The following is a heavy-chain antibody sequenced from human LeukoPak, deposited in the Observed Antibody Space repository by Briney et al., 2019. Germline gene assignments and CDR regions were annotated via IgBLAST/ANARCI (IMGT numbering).Heavy chain of an antibody. CDR3: ARGRRQLGAGLYYYYYMDV. CDR2: MNPNSGNT. Sequence: ASVKVSCKASGYTFTSYDINWVRQATGQGLERMGWMNPNSGNTGYAQKFQGRVTMTRNTSISTAYMELSSLRSEDTAVYYCARGRRQLGAGLYYYYYMDVWGKGTTVTVSS. V-gene: IGHV1-8*01. CDR1: GYTFTSYD. D-gene: IGHD6-13*01. J-gene: IGHJ6*03.